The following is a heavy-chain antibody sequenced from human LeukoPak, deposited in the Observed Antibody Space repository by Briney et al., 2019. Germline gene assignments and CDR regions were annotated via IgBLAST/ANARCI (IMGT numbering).Heavy chain of an antibody. V-gene: IGHV3-23*01. CDR2: ISGSGGST. D-gene: IGHD1-26*01. J-gene: IGHJ5*02. CDR3: AKDRGMGALYNWFDP. Sequence: GGSLRLSCAASGFTFSSYAMSWVRQAPGKGLEWVSAISGSGGSTYYADSVKGRFTISRDNSKNTLYLQMNNLRAEDTAVYYCAKDRGMGALYNWFDPWGQGTLVTVSS. CDR1: GFTFSSYA.